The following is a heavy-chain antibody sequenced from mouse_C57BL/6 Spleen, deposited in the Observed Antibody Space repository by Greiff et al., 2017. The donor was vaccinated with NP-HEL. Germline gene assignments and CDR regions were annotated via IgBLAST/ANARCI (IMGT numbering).Heavy chain of an antibody. D-gene: IGHD2-4*01. J-gene: IGHJ2*01. V-gene: IGHV1-52*01. CDR2: IDPSDSET. Sequence: VKLQQPGAELVRPGSSVKLSCKASGYTFTSYWMHWVKQRPIQGLEWIGNIDPSDSETHYNQKFKDKATLTVDKSSSTAYMQLSSLTSEDSAVYYCGRREGIYYDYGFDYWGQGTTLTVSS. CDR1: GYTFTSYW. CDR3: GRREGIYYDYGFDY.